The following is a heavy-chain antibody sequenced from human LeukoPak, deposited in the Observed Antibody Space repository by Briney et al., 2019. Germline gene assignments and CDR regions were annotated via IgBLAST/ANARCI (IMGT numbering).Heavy chain of an antibody. D-gene: IGHD3-22*01. Sequence: GGSLRLSCAASGFTFTTYAMSWVRQAPGKGLEWVSFISSSGSAIHYADSVRGRFTISRDNAKNSLYLQMSRLRAEDTAVYYCAREKLSFFDSSGYFDYWGQGTLVTVSS. J-gene: IGHJ4*02. CDR1: GFTFTTYA. CDR3: AREKLSFFDSSGYFDY. CDR2: ISSSGSAI. V-gene: IGHV3-48*03.